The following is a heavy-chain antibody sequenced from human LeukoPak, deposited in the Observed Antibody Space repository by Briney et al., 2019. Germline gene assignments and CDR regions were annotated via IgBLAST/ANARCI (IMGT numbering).Heavy chain of an antibody. J-gene: IGHJ5*02. V-gene: IGHV4-39*01. D-gene: IGHD3-22*01. CDR2: IYHSGST. CDR3: ARLYYDSRGYYWFDR. CDR1: GGSIISTSFY. Sequence: PETLSLTCTVSGGSIISTSFYWGWIRQPPGKGLAWLGSIYHSGSTYDNPSLKSRVTISVDGSKNQFSLKLSSVTAADTAVYYCARLYYDSRGYYWFDRWGQGTLVTVSS.